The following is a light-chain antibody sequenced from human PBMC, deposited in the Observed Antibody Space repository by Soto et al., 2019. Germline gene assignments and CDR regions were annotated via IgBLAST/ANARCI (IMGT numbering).Light chain of an antibody. CDR3: QTWVTGIQV. V-gene: IGLV4-69*01. J-gene: IGLJ2*01. CDR1: SGHSSYA. Sequence: QLVLTQSPSASASLGASVKLTCTLSSGHSSYAIAWHQQRPEKGPRYLMKLKSDGSHSKGDGIPDRCSGSSSGAERYLTISSLQSDDQADYYCQTWVTGIQVFGGGTKLTVL. CDR2: LKSDGSH.